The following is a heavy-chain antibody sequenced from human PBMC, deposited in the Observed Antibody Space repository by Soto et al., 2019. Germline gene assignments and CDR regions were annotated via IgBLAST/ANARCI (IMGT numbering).Heavy chain of an antibody. CDR2: IIPIFGTA. D-gene: IGHD5-18*01. V-gene: IGHV1-69*01. CDR3: ARDIQLEVDAFDI. Sequence: VKVSCKASGGTFSSYAISWVRQARGQGLEWMGGIIPIFGTANYAQKFQGRVTITADESTSTAYMELSSLRSEDTAVYYCARDIQLEVDAFDIWGQGTMVTVSS. CDR1: GGTFSSYA. J-gene: IGHJ3*02.